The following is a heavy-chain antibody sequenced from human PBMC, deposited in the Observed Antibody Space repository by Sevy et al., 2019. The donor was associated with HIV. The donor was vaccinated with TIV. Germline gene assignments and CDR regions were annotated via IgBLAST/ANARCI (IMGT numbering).Heavy chain of an antibody. CDR2: INPSGGTT. CDR1: GDTFNNYH. CDR3: ARAPSWYDSSGYNALDI. J-gene: IGHJ3*02. D-gene: IGHD3-22*01. V-gene: IGHV1-46*02. Sequence: ASVKVSCKASGDTFNNYHVHWVRQAPGQGLEWMGIINPSGGTTSYAQKFQGRVTMTRATSTSTVYMELGSLRSEDTAGYYCARAPSWYDSSGYNALDIWGQGTMVTVSS.